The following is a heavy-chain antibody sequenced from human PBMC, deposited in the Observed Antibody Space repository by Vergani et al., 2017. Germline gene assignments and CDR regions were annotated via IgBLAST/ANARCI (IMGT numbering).Heavy chain of an antibody. V-gene: IGHV1-46*03. Sequence: QVPVVQSGAEVKKSGASVKVSCKTSGYTFSNYYMHWVRQAPGQGLEWMGIINPSGGHTNYAQKFQGRVTMTRDTSTSTVYMELSSLRSEDTAIYYCARGDYAILTGYRYWGQGTLVTVSA. D-gene: IGHD3-9*01. CDR1: GYTFSNYY. CDR2: INPSGGHT. CDR3: ARGDYAILTGYRY. J-gene: IGHJ4*02.